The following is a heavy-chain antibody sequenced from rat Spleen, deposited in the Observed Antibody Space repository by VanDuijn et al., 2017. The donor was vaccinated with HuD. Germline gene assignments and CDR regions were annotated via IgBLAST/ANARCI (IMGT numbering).Heavy chain of an antibody. CDR1: GFTFSDYY. CDR3: ARHRLYFDDGSYYHSRVMDA. CDR2: VSYDGSST. J-gene: IGHJ4*01. V-gene: IGHV5-29*01. D-gene: IGHD1-12*02. Sequence: EVQLVESDGGLVQPGRSLKLSCAASGFTFSDYYMAWVRQAPTKGLEWVATVSYDGSSTYYRDSVKGRFTISRDNAKSTLYLQMDSLRSEDTATYYCARHRLYFDDGSYYHSRVMDAWGQGASVTVSS.